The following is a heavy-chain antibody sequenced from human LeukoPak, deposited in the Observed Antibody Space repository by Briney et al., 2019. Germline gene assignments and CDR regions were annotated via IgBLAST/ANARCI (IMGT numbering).Heavy chain of an antibody. D-gene: IGHD3-22*01. CDR3: AKARLYYYEGSGYSYFDH. J-gene: IGHJ4*02. V-gene: IGHV3-21*04. CDR2: ISSSSGDI. Sequence: PGGSLRLSCAASGFSFSTYSMNWVRQAPGKGPEWVSSISSSSGDIYYGDSVKGRFTISRDNAKNSLYLQMNSLRVEDTAVYHCAKARLYYYEGSGYSYFDHWGQGTLVTVSS. CDR1: GFSFSTYS.